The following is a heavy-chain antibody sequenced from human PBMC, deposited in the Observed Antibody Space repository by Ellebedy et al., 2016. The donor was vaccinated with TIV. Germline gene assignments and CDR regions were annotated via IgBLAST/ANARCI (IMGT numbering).Heavy chain of an antibody. CDR2: IKSKTDGGTT. CDR1: GFSFSNFW. CDR3: TTDALYCGGDCYEDY. D-gene: IGHD2-21*02. V-gene: IGHV3-15*01. Sequence: PGGSLRLSCAAWGFSFSNFWMSWVRQAPGKGLEWVGRIKSKTDGGTTDYAAPVKGRFTISRDDSKNTLYLQMNSLKTEDTAVYYCTTDALYCGGDCYEDYWGQGTLVTVSS. J-gene: IGHJ4*02.